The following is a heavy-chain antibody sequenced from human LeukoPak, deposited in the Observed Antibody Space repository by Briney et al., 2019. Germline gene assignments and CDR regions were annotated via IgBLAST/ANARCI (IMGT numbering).Heavy chain of an antibody. D-gene: IGHD1-26*01. CDR1: GFTFTSYE. Sequence: PGGSLRLSCAASGFTFTSYEINWVRQAPGRGLEWVSMIQSAGNSYYADSVKGRFTISRDNAKNSVYLQMNSLRVEDTAVYYCARDSGRYGYYMDVWGKGTTVTVSS. CDR2: IQSAGNS. V-gene: IGHV3-48*03. CDR3: ARDSGRYGYYMDV. J-gene: IGHJ6*04.